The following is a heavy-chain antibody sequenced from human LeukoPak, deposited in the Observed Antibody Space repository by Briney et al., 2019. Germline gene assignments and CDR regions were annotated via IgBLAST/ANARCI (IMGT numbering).Heavy chain of an antibody. CDR2: ISGSGGST. CDR1: GFTFSSYA. D-gene: IGHD3-22*01. CDR3: ARETAARGYYDSSGYYSTYFDY. J-gene: IGHJ4*02. Sequence: GGSLRLSCAASGFTFSSYAMSWVRQAPGKGLEWVSGISGSGGSTYYADSVKGRFTISRDNAKNSLYLQMNSLRAEDTAVYYCARETAARGYYDSSGYYSTYFDYWGQGTLVTVSS. V-gene: IGHV3-23*01.